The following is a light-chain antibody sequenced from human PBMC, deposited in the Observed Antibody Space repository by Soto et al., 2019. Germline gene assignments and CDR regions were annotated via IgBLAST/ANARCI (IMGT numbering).Light chain of an antibody. J-gene: IGLJ1*01. CDR1: SSDVGAYNY. Sequence: QSALTQPPSASGSPGQSVTISCTGTSSDVGAYNYVSWYQQHPGKAPKLVIFEVNERPSGVPDRFSGSKSGNTASLTVSGLQTEDEADYYCNSYAGSNSFVFGTGTKLIVL. CDR2: EVN. CDR3: NSYAGSNSFV. V-gene: IGLV2-8*01.